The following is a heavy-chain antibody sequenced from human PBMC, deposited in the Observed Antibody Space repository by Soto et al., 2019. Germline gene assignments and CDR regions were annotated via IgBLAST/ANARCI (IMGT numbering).Heavy chain of an antibody. CDR2: IYYSGST. J-gene: IGHJ4*02. V-gene: IGHV4-59*08. D-gene: IGHD6-13*01. Sequence: SETLSLTCTVSGGSISSYYWSWIRQPPGKGLEWIGYIYYSGSTNYNPSLKSRVTISVDTSKNQFSLKLSSVTAADTAVYYCARTDKSWYLGYWGQGTLVTVSS. CDR1: GGSISSYY. CDR3: ARTDKSWYLGY.